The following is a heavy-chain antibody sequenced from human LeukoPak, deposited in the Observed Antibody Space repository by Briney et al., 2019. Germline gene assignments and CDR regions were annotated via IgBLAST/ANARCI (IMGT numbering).Heavy chain of an antibody. J-gene: IGHJ4*02. Sequence: GVSLRLSCAASGFPFTACAMRGFRQTPGKGLEGVANIHVDGSVTNYVDSMKGRLTISRDNARNSVYLQLNSLRAEDTALYYCARGRGWVDHWGQGTLVTVSS. CDR1: GFPFTACA. D-gene: IGHD3-16*01. CDR2: IHVDGSVT. CDR3: ARGRGWVDH. V-gene: IGHV3-7*01.